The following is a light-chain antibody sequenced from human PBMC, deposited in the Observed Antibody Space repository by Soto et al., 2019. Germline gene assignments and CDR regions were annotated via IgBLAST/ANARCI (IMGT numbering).Light chain of an antibody. J-gene: IGLJ2*01. Sequence: QPVLTQPPSASGTPGQMVTISCSGSSSNIGLNDVHWYRQLSGTAPQILIYDTNQQATGVPDRFSGSRSGTSASLAIHGLQSEDEADYHCAAWDDSLNGPVFGGGTKVTVL. V-gene: IGLV1-44*01. CDR3: AAWDDSLNGPV. CDR2: DTN. CDR1: SSNIGLND.